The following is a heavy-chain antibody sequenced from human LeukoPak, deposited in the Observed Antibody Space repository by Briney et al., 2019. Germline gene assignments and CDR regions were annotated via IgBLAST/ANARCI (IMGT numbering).Heavy chain of an antibody. CDR2: ISSSSSYI. V-gene: IGHV3-21*01. CDR3: ARAVGLGYYGDYQYYFDY. Sequence: PGGSLRLSCAASGFTFSSYSMNWVRQAPGKGLEWVSSISSSSSYIYYADSVKGRFTISRDNAKNSLYLQMNSLRAEDTAVYYCARAVGLGYYGDYQYYFDYWGQGTLVTVSS. J-gene: IGHJ4*02. D-gene: IGHD4-17*01. CDR1: GFTFSSYS.